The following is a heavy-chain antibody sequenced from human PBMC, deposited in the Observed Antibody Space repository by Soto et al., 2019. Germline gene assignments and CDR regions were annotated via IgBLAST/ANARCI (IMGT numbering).Heavy chain of an antibody. Sequence: GESLKISCKGSGYNFDTYWINWVRQTPGKGLEWMGRIDPIDSKTKYSPSLEGHITISVDKTISTTYLQWSSLKASDTAIYYCARRIAAAGGYYYYAFDVWGQGTAVAVSS. CDR2: IDPIDSKT. D-gene: IGHD6-13*01. J-gene: IGHJ6*02. V-gene: IGHV5-10-1*01. CDR1: GYNFDTYW. CDR3: ARRIAAAGGYYYYAFDV.